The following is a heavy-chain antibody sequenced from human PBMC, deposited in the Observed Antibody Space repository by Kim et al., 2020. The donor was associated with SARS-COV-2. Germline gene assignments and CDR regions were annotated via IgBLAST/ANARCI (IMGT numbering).Heavy chain of an antibody. Sequence: VESVKRRFTISRDNAKYSLYLQMSPLRAEDTAVYFCATQPGIAASGDDYWGQGTLVTVSS. V-gene: IGHV3-7*03. D-gene: IGHD6-13*01. J-gene: IGHJ4*02. CDR3: ATQPGIAASGDDY.